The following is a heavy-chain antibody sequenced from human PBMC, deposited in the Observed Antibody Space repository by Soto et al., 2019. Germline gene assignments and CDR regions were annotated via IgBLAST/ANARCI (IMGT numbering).Heavy chain of an antibody. J-gene: IGHJ3*02. Sequence: PSATLSLTCAVSCGSISSGGYSWSWIRQPPGKGLEWIGYIYHSGSTYYNPSLKSRVTISVDRSKNQFSLKLSSVTAADTAVYYCALGTSDAFDIWGQGTMVTVSS. CDR3: ALGTSDAFDI. CDR1: CGSISSGGYS. CDR2: IYHSGST. V-gene: IGHV4-30-2*01.